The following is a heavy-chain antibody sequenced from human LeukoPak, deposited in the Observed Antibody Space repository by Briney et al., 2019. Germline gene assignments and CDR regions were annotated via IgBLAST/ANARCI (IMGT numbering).Heavy chain of an antibody. CDR3: ASRRGAAAPFDY. CDR1: GFTFSSYA. CDR2: ISYDGSNK. Sequence: GGSLRLSCAASGFTFSSYAMHWVRQAPGKGLEWVAVISYDGSNKYYADSVKGRFTISRDNSKNTPYLQMNSLRAEDTAVYYCASRRGAAAPFDYWGQGTLVTVSS. D-gene: IGHD6-13*01. J-gene: IGHJ4*02. V-gene: IGHV3-30-3*01.